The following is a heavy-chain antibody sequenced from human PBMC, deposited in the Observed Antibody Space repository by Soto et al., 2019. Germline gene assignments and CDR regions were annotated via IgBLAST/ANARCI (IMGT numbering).Heavy chain of an antibody. CDR3: ARDSPTPYYYGMDV. J-gene: IGHJ6*02. CDR2: IYYSGST. V-gene: IGHV4-31*03. Sequence: QVQLQESGPGLVKPSQTLSLTCTVSGGSISSGGYYWSWIRQHPGKGLEWIGYIYYSGSTYYNPSLKTRVTISVDTSKNQFSLKLSSVTAADTAVYYCARDSPTPYYYGMDVWGQGTTVTVSS. CDR1: GGSISSGGYY.